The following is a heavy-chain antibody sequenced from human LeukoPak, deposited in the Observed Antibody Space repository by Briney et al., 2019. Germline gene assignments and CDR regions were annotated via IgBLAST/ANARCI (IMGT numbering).Heavy chain of an antibody. J-gene: IGHJ6*03. CDR2: INHSGST. CDR1: GGSFSGYY. D-gene: IGHD4-11*01. V-gene: IGHV4-34*01. Sequence: KPSETLSLTCAVYGGSFSGYYWSWIRQPPGKGLEWIGEINHSGSTNYNPSLKSRVTISVDTSKNQFSLKLSSVTAADTAVYYCTYSTFYYYYYYMDVWGKGTTVTVSS. CDR3: TYSTFYYYYYYMDV.